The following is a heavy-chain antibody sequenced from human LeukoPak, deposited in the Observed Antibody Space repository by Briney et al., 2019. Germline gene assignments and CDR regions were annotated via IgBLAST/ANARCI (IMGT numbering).Heavy chain of an antibody. CDR1: GYTFTSYG. V-gene: IGHV1-46*01. Sequence: GALVKVSCKASGYTFTSYGISWVRQAPGQGLEWMGIINPSGGSTSYAQKFQGRVTMTRDMSTSTVYMELSSLRSEDTAVYYCARDPDFGGSYSFDYWGQGTLVTVPS. D-gene: IGHD1-26*01. CDR2: INPSGGST. J-gene: IGHJ4*02. CDR3: ARDPDFGGSYSFDY.